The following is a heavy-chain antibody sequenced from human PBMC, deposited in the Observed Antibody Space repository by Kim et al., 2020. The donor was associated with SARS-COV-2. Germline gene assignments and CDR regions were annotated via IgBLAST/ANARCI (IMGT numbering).Heavy chain of an antibody. CDR3: AGSSSWGGY. D-gene: IGHD6-13*01. J-gene: IGHJ4*02. CDR2: GST. V-gene: IGHV4-34*01. Sequence: GSTNYTPSLKSRVTISVDTSKNQFSLKLSSVTAADTAVYYCAGSSSWGGYWGQGTLVTVSS.